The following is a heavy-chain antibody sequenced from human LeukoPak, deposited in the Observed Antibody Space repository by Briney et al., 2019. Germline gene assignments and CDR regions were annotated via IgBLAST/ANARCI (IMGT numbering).Heavy chain of an antibody. CDR1: GYTCTSYG. V-gene: IGHV1-18*01. CDR2: ISAYNGNT. D-gene: IGHD3-10*01. J-gene: IGHJ4*02. Sequence: GASVKVSCKASGYTCTSYGISWVRQATGQRLEWMRWISAYNGNTNYAQKLQGRVTMTTDTSTSTADMELRSLRSDDTAVYYCAREGSGSYYFDYWGQGTLVTVSS. CDR3: AREGSGSYYFDY.